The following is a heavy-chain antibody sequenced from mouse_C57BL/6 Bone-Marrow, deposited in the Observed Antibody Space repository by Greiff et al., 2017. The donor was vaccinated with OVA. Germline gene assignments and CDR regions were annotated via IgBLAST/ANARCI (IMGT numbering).Heavy chain of an antibody. CDR1: GFTFSDFY. Sequence: EVQRVESGGGLVQSGRSLRLSCATSGFTFSDFYMEWVRQAPGKGLEWIAASRNKANDYTTEYSASVKGRFIVSRDTSQSILYLQMNALRAEDTAIYYCARDAGGMDYWGQGTSVTVSS. V-gene: IGHV7-1*01. J-gene: IGHJ4*01. CDR2: SRNKANDYTT. CDR3: ARDAGGMDY.